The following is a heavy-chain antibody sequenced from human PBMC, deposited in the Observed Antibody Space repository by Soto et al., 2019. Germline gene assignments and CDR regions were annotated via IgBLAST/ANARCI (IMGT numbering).Heavy chain of an antibody. V-gene: IGHV4-59*01. CDR3: SPLRCIVEGKCFDD. CDR2: IYYSGST. D-gene: IGHD1-26*01. CDR1: GGSISSYY. J-gene: IGHJ5*02. Sequence: PSETLSLTCTVSGGSISSYYWSWIRQPPGKGLEWIGYIYYSGSTNYNPSLKSRFTISVDTSKNQFSLKLSSLTAAATAVDCCSPLRCIVEGKCFDDWGQGTLVTVCS.